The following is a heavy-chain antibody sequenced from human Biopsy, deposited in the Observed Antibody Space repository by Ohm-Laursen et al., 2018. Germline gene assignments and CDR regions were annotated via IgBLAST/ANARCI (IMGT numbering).Heavy chain of an antibody. V-gene: IGHV4-39*01. J-gene: IGHJ4*02. D-gene: IGHD4-17*01. CDR2: ISYTGST. Sequence: SQTLSLTCTVSGGFISSSSYYWGWIRQPPGKGLEWIGSISYTGSTHDNPSLTSRVTISVDTSKNQFSLKLYSLTAADTAVYYCARHEVYGDLRMDYWGQGTLVTVSS. CDR1: GGFISSSSYY. CDR3: ARHEVYGDLRMDY.